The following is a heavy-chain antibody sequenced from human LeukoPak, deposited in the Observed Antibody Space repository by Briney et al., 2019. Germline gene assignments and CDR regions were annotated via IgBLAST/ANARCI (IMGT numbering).Heavy chain of an antibody. CDR2: INPSGGST. D-gene: IGHD3/OR15-3a*01. V-gene: IGHV1-46*01. CDR3: ASGVGGWTYYFDY. Sequence: ASVKVSCKASGYTFTSYYMHWVRQAPGQGLEWMGIINPSGGSTNYAQKLQGRVTMTTDTSTSTAYMELRSLRSDDTAVYYCASGVGGWTYYFDYWGQGTLVTVSS. J-gene: IGHJ4*02. CDR1: GYTFTSYY.